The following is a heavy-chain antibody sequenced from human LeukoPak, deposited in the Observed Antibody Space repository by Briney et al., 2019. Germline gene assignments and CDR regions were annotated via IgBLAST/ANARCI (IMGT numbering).Heavy chain of an antibody. Sequence: GGSLRLSCAASGFSFSSYGMHWVRQAPGKGLEWVAFIRYDGSNKYYADSVKGRFTISRDNSKNTLYLQMNSLRAEDTAVYYCAKGLYSGSYYVDSALDSWGQGTLVTVSS. J-gene: IGHJ4*02. CDR1: GFSFSSYG. V-gene: IGHV3-30*02. CDR2: IRYDGSNK. CDR3: AKGLYSGSYYVDSALDS. D-gene: IGHD1-26*01.